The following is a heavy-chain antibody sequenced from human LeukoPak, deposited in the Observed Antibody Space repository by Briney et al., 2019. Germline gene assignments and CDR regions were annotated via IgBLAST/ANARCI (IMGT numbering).Heavy chain of an antibody. V-gene: IGHV3-30-3*01. CDR2: ISYDGSNK. J-gene: IGHJ4*02. CDR3: ARGGFLDSSGYFDY. D-gene: IGHD3-22*01. Sequence: GGSLRLSCAASGFTFSSYAMHWVRQAPGKGLEWVAVISYDGSNKYYADSVKGRFTISRDNSKNTLYLQMNSLRAEDTAVYYCARGGFLDSSGYFDYWGQGTLVTVSS. CDR1: GFTFSSYA.